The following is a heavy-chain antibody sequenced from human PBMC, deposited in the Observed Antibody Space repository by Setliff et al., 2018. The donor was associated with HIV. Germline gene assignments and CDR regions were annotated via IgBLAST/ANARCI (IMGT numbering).Heavy chain of an antibody. CDR3: ATRPRIAARPFDY. J-gene: IGHJ4*02. Sequence: SETLSLTCSVSGGAISGSGYYWSWIRQPPGKALEWIGYIYYSGSVYYNPSLKSRLTISVDPSKNQFSLELTSLTAADTAVYYCATRPRIAARPFDYWGQGMLVTVSS. CDR2: IYYSGSV. D-gene: IGHD6-6*01. V-gene: IGHV4-31*03. CDR1: GGAISGSGYY.